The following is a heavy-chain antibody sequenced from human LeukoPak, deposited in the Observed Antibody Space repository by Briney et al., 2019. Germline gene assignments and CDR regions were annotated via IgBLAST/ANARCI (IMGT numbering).Heavy chain of an antibody. CDR3: AKMKGHPLPKYYMDV. D-gene: IGHD1-26*01. J-gene: IGHJ6*01. V-gene: IGHV3-23*01. CDR1: GHTFSGFA. CDR2: ISGSGDNT. Sequence: PGGSLRLSCAASGHTFSGFAMSWVRRTPGKGLEWVSGISGSGDNTLYADSVKGRFTISRDNSKNTLYLEMNSLRAEDTAIYYCAKMKGHPLPKYYMDVWGQGTTVTVSS.